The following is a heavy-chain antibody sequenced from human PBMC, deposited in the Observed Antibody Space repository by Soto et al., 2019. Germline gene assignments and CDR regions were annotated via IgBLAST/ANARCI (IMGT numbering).Heavy chain of an antibody. CDR3: ARSIDSSGYYFSNC. CDR1: VGFISSYY. CDR2: THHTGST. D-gene: IGHD3-22*01. J-gene: IGHJ4*02. Sequence: PSETLSLTCTVSVGFISSYYWSWIRQSPGKGLEWIGYTHHTGSTNYNPSLKSRVTMSLDTSRNQFSLKLYSVTAADTAVYYCARSIDSSGYYFSNCWGQGTLVTVSS. V-gene: IGHV4-59*01.